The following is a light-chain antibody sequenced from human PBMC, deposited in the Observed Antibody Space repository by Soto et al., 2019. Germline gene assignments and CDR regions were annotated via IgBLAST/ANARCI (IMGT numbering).Light chain of an antibody. Sequence: EIVMTQSPAALSLSPGERATLSCRASQSVGSSFAWYQQKPGQAPRPLIYSASARATDVPARFSGSGSGTEFTLTISSLQSEDFAVYYCQQYRDWAPITFGGGTKVEIK. CDR1: QSVGSS. CDR2: SAS. J-gene: IGKJ4*01. CDR3: QQYRDWAPIT. V-gene: IGKV3-15*01.